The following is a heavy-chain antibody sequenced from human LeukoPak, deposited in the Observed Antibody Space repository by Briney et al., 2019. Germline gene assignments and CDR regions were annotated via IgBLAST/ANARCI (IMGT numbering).Heavy chain of an antibody. D-gene: IGHD6-13*01. Sequence: SETLSLTCAVSGYSISSGHYWGWIRQPPGKGLEWIGSIYHSGSTYYNPSLKSRVTISVDTSKNQFSLKLRSVTAADTAVCYSARHPDGYSSSWYSSPWGQGTLVTVSS. V-gene: IGHV4-38-2*01. CDR3: ARHPDGYSSSWYSSP. CDR1: GYSISSGHY. J-gene: IGHJ5*02. CDR2: IYHSGST.